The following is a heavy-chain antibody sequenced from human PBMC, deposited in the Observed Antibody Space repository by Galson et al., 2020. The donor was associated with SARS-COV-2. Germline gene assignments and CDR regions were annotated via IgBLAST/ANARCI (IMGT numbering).Heavy chain of an antibody. J-gene: IGHJ6*01. Sequence: SGPTLVKPTQTLTLTCTFSGFSLSTSGMCVSWIRQPPGKALEWLALIDWDDDKYYSTSLKTRLTISKDTSKNQVVLTMTNMDPVDTATFYFERVPLLEPDYSYYGVVVWRQGTAVTVSS. D-gene: IGHD1-1*01. CDR3: ERVPLLEPDYSYYGVVV. CDR1: GFSLSTSGMC. V-gene: IGHV2-70*01. CDR2: IDWDDDK.